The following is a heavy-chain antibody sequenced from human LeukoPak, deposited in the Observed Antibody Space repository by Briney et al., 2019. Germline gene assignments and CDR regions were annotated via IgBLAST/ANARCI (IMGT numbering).Heavy chain of an antibody. V-gene: IGHV4-39*01. CDR1: GGSISNSYYY. D-gene: IGHD3-22*01. J-gene: IGHJ5*02. CDR2: IYYSGTT. CDR3: ARLGSRHYYYDSSRP. Sequence: DPSETLSLTCTVSGGSISNSYYYWGWTRQPPGGALGGFGSIYYSGTTYYKPSLKSRVTISVDTSKNQFSLKLSSVTAADTAVYYCARLGSRHYYYDSSRPWGQGTLVTVSS.